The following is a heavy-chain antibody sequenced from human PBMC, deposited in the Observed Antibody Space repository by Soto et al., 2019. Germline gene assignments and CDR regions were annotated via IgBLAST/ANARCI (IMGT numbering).Heavy chain of an antibody. J-gene: IGHJ4*02. Sequence: SETLSLTCTVSGGSISSGDYYWSWIRQPPGKGLEWIGYIYYSGSTDYNPSLKSRVTISVDTSKSQFSLKLSSVTAADTAVYYCARASRYSGSWFYFNYWGQGTLVTVSS. CDR3: ARASRYSGSWFYFNY. V-gene: IGHV4-30-4*01. CDR1: GGSISSGDYY. CDR2: IYYSGST. D-gene: IGHD6-13*01.